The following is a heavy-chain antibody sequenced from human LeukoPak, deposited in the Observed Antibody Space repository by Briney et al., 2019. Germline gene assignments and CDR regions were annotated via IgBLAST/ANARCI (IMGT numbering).Heavy chain of an antibody. Sequence: GASVKVSCKASGYTFTSYAMHWVRQAPGQRLEWMGWINAGNGNTKYSQKFQGRVTITRGTSASTAYMELSSLRSEDTAVYYCARGPYCSGGSCYHFDYWGQGTLVTVSS. CDR1: GYTFTSYA. V-gene: IGHV1-3*01. J-gene: IGHJ4*02. D-gene: IGHD2-15*01. CDR2: INAGNGNT. CDR3: ARGPYCSGGSCYHFDY.